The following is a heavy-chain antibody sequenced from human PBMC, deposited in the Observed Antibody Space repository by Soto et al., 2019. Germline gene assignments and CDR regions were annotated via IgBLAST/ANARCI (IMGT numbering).Heavy chain of an antibody. Sequence: VQLVQSGAEVKRPGCSVKVSCKAPVGTFSDYNIAWVRQARGQGLEWMGRIIPKLGITNYAHKFQDRVRITADKATSTAYMELTSLRYEDTAVYFCARVEGTRTTNFYHYMDVWGEGTSVTVS. D-gene: IGHD2-8*01. CDR2: IIPKLGIT. CDR1: VGTFSDYN. CDR3: ARVEGTRTTNFYHYMDV. J-gene: IGHJ6*03. V-gene: IGHV1-69*02.